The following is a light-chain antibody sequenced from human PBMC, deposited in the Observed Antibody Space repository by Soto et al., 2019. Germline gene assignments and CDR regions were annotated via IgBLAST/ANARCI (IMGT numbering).Light chain of an antibody. CDR3: SSYTSSSTPWV. J-gene: IGLJ3*02. CDR1: SSDVGSYNY. Sequence: QSALTQPASVSGSPGQSITISCTGTSSDVGSYNYVSWYQRHPGKAPKLLIYGVTNRPSGVSDRFSGSKSGNTASLPISGLQAEDEADYYCSSYTSSSTPWVFGGGTKLTVL. CDR2: GVT. V-gene: IGLV2-14*01.